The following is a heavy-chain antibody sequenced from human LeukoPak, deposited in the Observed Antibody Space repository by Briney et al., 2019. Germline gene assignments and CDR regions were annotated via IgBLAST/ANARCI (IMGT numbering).Heavy chain of an antibody. Sequence: GGSLRLTCAASGFTFSSYEVNWVRQAPGKGLEWVSYISSSGSTMYYADSVKGRFTVSRDNAKNSLFLQMNSLRAEDTAVYYCARVRVTVTTLDYWGQGALVTVSS. D-gene: IGHD4-17*01. CDR1: GFTFSSYE. CDR3: ARVRVTVTTLDY. V-gene: IGHV3-48*03. CDR2: ISSSGSTM. J-gene: IGHJ4*02.